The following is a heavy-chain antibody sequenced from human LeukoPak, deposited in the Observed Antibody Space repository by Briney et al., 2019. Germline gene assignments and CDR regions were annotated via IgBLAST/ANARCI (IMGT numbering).Heavy chain of an antibody. Sequence: PGGSLRLSCAASGFPFSTYAMSWVRQAPGKGLEWVSVISGSGGDTYYADSVKGRFTISRDNSKNTLYLQMNSLRAEDTAVYYCAKDRSTVTPFDYWGQGTLVTVSS. V-gene: IGHV3-23*01. CDR3: AKDRSTVTPFDY. D-gene: IGHD4-17*01. J-gene: IGHJ4*02. CDR1: GFPFSTYA. CDR2: ISGSGGDT.